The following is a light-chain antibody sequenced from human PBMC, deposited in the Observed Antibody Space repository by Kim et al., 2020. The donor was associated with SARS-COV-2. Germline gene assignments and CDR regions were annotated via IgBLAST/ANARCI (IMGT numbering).Light chain of an antibody. CDR1: QGISND. CDR3: LQHNSYAALT. Sequence: DIQMTQSPSSLSASVGDRVTITCRASQGISNDLGWYQQKPGKAPKRLIYAASTLQSGVPSRFSGSGFGTEFNLTISSLQPEDFATYYCLQHNSYAALTFGGGTKVDIK. V-gene: IGKV1-17*01. CDR2: AAS. J-gene: IGKJ4*01.